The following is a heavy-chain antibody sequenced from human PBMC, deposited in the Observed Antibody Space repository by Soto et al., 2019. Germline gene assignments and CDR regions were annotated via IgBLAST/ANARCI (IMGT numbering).Heavy chain of an antibody. Sequence: ASVKVSCKASGYTFTGYYMHWVRQAPGQGLEWMGWINPNSGGTNYAQKFQGWVTMTRDTSISTAYMELSRLRSDDTAVYYCAREGKRAAAGTLRYDYWGQGTLVTVSS. D-gene: IGHD6-13*01. CDR1: GYTFTGYY. CDR2: INPNSGGT. V-gene: IGHV1-2*04. J-gene: IGHJ4*02. CDR3: AREGKRAAAGTLRYDY.